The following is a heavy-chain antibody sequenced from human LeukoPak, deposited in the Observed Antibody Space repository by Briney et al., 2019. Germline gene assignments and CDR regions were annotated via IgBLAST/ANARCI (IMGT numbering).Heavy chain of an antibody. CDR1: GYSISSGYS. V-gene: IGHV4-38-2*02. CDR3: ARSGWFGEASML. J-gene: IGHJ4*02. CDR2: IYHSGST. D-gene: IGHD3-10*01. Sequence: SETLSLTCTVSGYSISSGYSWGWIRQPPGKGLEWIGSIYHSGSTYYNPSLKSRVTISVDTSKNQFSLKLSSVTAADTAVYYCARSGWFGEASMLWGQGTLVTVSS.